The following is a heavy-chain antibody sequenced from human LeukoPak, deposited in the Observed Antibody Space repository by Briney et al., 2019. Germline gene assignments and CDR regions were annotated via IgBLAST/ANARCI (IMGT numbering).Heavy chain of an antibody. Sequence: SETLSLTCSVSGGSISTYYWSWIRQPPGKGLEYIAYIYCTGITNYNSSLKSRVTISVDTSKNQFSLKLSSVTAADTAVYFCAREARVDRAFDIWGQGTMVTVSA. CDR3: AREARVDRAFDI. D-gene: IGHD3-9*01. J-gene: IGHJ3*02. CDR1: GGSISTYY. CDR2: IYCTGIT. V-gene: IGHV4-59*12.